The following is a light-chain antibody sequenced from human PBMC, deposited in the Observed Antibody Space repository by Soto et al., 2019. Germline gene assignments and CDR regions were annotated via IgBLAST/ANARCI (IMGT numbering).Light chain of an antibody. Sequence: QSALTQPASVSGSPGQSIAISCTGSSSDIGIYKYVSWYQQHPGKVPKLIIYEVTNRPSGVSNRFSGSKSGNTASLTISGLQAEDEADYYCSSYTTSSTRVLGHRTKGTVL. V-gene: IGLV2-14*01. CDR2: EVT. J-gene: IGLJ1*01. CDR1: SSDIGIYKY. CDR3: SSYTTSSTRV.